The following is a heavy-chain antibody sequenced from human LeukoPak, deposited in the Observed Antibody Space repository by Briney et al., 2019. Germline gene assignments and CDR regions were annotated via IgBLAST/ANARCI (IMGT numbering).Heavy chain of an antibody. Sequence: SETLSLTCTVSGGSLSSYYWSWIRQPPGKGLEWIGYIYYSGSTNYNPSLKSRVTISVDTSKNQFSLKLSSVTAADTAVYYCARGARGSYSFWGQGTPVTVSS. CDR1: GGSLSSYY. V-gene: IGHV4-59*08. J-gene: IGHJ4*02. CDR3: ARGARGSYSF. D-gene: IGHD1-26*01. CDR2: IYYSGST.